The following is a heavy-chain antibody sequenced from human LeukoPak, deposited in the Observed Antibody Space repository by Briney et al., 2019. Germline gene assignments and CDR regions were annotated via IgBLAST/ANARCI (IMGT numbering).Heavy chain of an antibody. CDR2: ISGSGGSA. CDR1: GFTFSSYA. D-gene: IGHD3-10*01. CDR3: AKAGGYEAFDI. J-gene: IGHJ3*02. Sequence: QTGGSLRLSCAASGFTFSSYAMTWVRQAPGRGLEWVSAISGSGGSAYYADSMKGRFTISRDNSKNTLYLQMNSLRAEDTAVYYCAKAGGYEAFDIWGQGTMVTVSS. V-gene: IGHV3-23*01.